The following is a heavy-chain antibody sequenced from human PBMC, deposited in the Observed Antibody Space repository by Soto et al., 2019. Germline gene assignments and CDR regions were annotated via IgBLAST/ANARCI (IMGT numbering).Heavy chain of an antibody. V-gene: IGHV3-7*03. CDR2: MKQDGSEK. J-gene: IGHJ4*02. D-gene: IGHD6-19*01. Sequence: EVQLVESGGGLVQPGGSLRLSCAASGFTFSSYWMSWVRQAPGKGLEWVANMKQDGSEKYYVDSVKGRFTISRDNAKNSLYLQMNSLRAEDTAVYYCARDVGGIAVAGDFDYWGQGTLVTVSS. CDR1: GFTFSSYW. CDR3: ARDVGGIAVAGDFDY.